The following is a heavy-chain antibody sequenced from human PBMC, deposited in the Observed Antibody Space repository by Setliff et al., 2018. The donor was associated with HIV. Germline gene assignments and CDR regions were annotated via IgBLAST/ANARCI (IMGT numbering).Heavy chain of an antibody. D-gene: IGHD2-2*01. Sequence: PSETLSLTCAVSGVSISSTNWWSWVRQPPGKGLEWIGEISHSGSTNSNPSLKSRVTISVDRSKNQFSLKVTSVTAADTAVYYCASRWPAMREFDYWGQGTLGTVS. V-gene: IGHV4-4*02. CDR3: ASRWPAMREFDY. J-gene: IGHJ4*02. CDR1: GVSISSTNW. CDR2: ISHSGST.